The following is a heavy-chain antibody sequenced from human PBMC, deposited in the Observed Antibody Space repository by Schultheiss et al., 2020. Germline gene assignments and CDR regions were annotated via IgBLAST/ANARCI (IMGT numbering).Heavy chain of an antibody. D-gene: IGHD3-3*01. Sequence: GGSLRLSCAASGFTFSSYWMHWVRQAPGKGLVWVLYISSSGSTIYYADSVKGRFTISRDNAKNSLYLQMNSLRAEDTAVYYCAGDYDFWSGYYSDAFDIWGQGTMVTVAS. CDR1: GFTFSSYW. J-gene: IGHJ3*02. CDR3: AGDYDFWSGYYSDAFDI. V-gene: IGHV3-48*04. CDR2: ISSSGSTI.